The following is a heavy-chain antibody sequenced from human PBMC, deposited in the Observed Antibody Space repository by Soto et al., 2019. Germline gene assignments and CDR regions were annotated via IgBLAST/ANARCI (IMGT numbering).Heavy chain of an antibody. Sequence: GGSLRLSCAASGFTFSSYGMHWVHQVPGKGLEWVAVLWSYWSTGTNEYYADSVKGRFTISRDNSKNMLYLQMNSLRGEDTAVYYCARVGGSYYFDHWGQGTLVTVSS. J-gene: IGHJ4*02. V-gene: IGHV3-33*01. CDR2: LWSYWSTGTNE. D-gene: IGHD3-16*01. CDR3: ARVGGSYYFDH. CDR1: GFTFSSYG.